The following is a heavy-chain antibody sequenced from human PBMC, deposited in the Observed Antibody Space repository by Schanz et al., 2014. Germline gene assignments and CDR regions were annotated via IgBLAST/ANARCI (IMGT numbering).Heavy chain of an antibody. CDR1: GFSFSGFG. CDR2: ISYDGRNK. CDR3: AKDHFGHYDSSGCSDCYYYGMDV. D-gene: IGHD3-22*01. V-gene: IGHV3-30*18. J-gene: IGHJ6*02. Sequence: QVQLVESGGGVVQPGRSLRLSCAGSGFSFSGFGMHWVRQAPGKGLEWVAVISYDGRNKYFADSVKGRFTISRDNSKHTLFLQVNSLRAEATAVYYCAKDHFGHYDSSGCSDCYYYGMDVWGQGTTVTVSS.